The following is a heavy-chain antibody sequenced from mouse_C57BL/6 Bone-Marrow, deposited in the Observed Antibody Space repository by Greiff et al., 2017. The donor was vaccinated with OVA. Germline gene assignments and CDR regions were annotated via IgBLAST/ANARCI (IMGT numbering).Heavy chain of an antibody. Sequence: QVTLKVSGPGILQSSQTLSLTCSFSGFSLSTSGMGVSSIRQPSGKGLEWLAHSYWDDDKRYHPSLKSRLTISKDTTRNQVFLKITSVDTADTATYYCARRANYGLFAYWGQGTLVTVSA. V-gene: IGHV8-12*01. CDR1: GFSLSTSGMG. D-gene: IGHD1-1*01. CDR3: ARRANYGLFAY. CDR2: SYWDDDK. J-gene: IGHJ3*01.